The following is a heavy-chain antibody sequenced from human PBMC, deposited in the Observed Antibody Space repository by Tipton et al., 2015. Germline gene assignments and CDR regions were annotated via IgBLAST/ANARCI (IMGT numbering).Heavy chain of an antibody. D-gene: IGHD3-10*01. CDR3: AKDIFRGVKYYYHYDGMDV. CDR1: GFIFSNYG. Sequence: SLRLSCAASGFIFSNYGMQWVRQAPGKGLEWVALIWYDGSNKYYADSVKGRFTISRDNSKNTLYLQMTSLRAEDTAVYYCAKDIFRGVKYYYHYDGMDVWGQGTTVTVSS. J-gene: IGHJ6*02. V-gene: IGHV3-33*06. CDR2: IWYDGSNK.